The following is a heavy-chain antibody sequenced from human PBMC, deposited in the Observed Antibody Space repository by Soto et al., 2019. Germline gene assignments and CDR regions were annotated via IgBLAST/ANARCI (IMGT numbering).Heavy chain of an antibody. CDR3: ARDVRSHDYGHYYYGMDV. D-gene: IGHD4-17*01. CDR2: ISIYNGNT. CDR1: GYTFTSYG. V-gene: IGHV1-18*01. Sequence: QVQLVQSGAEVNKPGASVKVSCKASGYTFTSYGISWVRQAPGLGLEWMGWISIYNGNTNYAQKLQGRVTMTTDTSTSTAYMELRSLRSDDTAVYYCARDVRSHDYGHYYYGMDVWGQGTTVTVSS. J-gene: IGHJ6*02.